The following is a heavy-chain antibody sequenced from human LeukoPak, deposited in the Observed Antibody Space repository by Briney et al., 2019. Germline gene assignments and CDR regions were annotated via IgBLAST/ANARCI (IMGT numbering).Heavy chain of an antibody. Sequence: ASVKVSCKASGYTFTSYAMHWARQAPGQRLEWMGWINAGNGNTKYSQKFQGRVTITRDTSASTAYMELSSLRSEDTAVYYCALVVAATYFDYWGQGTLVTVSS. V-gene: IGHV1-3*01. J-gene: IGHJ4*02. D-gene: IGHD2-15*01. CDR3: ALVVAATYFDY. CDR2: INAGNGNT. CDR1: GYTFTSYA.